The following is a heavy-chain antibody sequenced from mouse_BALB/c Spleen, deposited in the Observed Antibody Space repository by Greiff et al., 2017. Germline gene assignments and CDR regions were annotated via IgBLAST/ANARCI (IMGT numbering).Heavy chain of an antibody. CDR1: GYTFTDYN. J-gene: IGHJ3*01. D-gene: IGHD1-2*01. V-gene: IGHV1S29*02. Sequence: EVKLQESGPELVKPGASVKISCKASGYTFTDYNMHWVKQSHGKSLEWIGYIYPYNGGTGYNQKFKSKATLTVDNSSSTAYMELRSLTSEDSAVYYCARWGYGYGFAYWGQGTLVTVSA. CDR2: IYPYNGGT. CDR3: ARWGYGYGFAY.